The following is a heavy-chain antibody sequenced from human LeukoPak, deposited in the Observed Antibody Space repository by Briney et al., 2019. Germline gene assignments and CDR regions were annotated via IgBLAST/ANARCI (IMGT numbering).Heavy chain of an antibody. Sequence: GGSLRLSCAASGFTFSSYRMNWVRQAPGKGLEWVSYISSSSSTIYYADSVKGRFTISRDNAKNSLYLQMNSLRAEDTAVYYCARKGDSYYMDVWGKGTTVTVSS. CDR1: GFTFSSYR. J-gene: IGHJ6*03. CDR3: ARKGDSYYMDV. D-gene: IGHD3-16*01. CDR2: ISSSSSTI. V-gene: IGHV3-48*01.